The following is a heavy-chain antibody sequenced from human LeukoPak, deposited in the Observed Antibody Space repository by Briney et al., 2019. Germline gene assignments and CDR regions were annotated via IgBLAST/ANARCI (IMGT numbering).Heavy chain of an antibody. CDR1: GFTFSRYA. D-gene: IGHD2-15*01. CDR2: ISGSGAST. V-gene: IGHV3-23*01. CDR3: AKDGVVRYYFDY. J-gene: IGHJ4*02. Sequence: GGSLRLSCVASGFTFSRYAMSWVRQAPGKGLEWVSSISGSGASTFYADSVKGRFTISRDNSKNTLYLQINSLRAEDTAVYYCAKDGVVRYYFDYWGQGTLVTVSS.